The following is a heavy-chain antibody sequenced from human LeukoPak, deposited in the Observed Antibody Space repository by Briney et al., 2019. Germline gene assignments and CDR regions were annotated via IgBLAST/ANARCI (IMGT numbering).Heavy chain of an antibody. CDR1: GCTFSSYA. Sequence: SVKVSRKASGCTFSSYAISWVRQAPGQGLEWMGRIIASFGTGNYAQKFQGRDTITTDESTSTAYMELSSLRSEDTAVYYCARDLGGVPAANFGDYARFDYWGQGTLVTVSS. D-gene: IGHD2-2*01. CDR3: ARDLGGVPAANFGDYARFDY. J-gene: IGHJ4*02. CDR2: IIASFGTG. V-gene: IGHV1-69*05.